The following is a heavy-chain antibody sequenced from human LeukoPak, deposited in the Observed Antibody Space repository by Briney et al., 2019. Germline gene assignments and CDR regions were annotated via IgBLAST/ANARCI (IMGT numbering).Heavy chain of an antibody. D-gene: IGHD3-22*01. CDR2: ISGSGGST. V-gene: IGHV3-23*01. Sequence: GGSLRPSCAASGFTFSSYAMSWVRQAPGKGLEWVSAISGSGGSTYYADSVKGRFTISRDNSKITLYLQMNSLRAEDTAVYYCAKDGVYYDSSGYQDYWGQGTLVTVSS. J-gene: IGHJ4*02. CDR1: GFTFSSYA. CDR3: AKDGVYYDSSGYQDY.